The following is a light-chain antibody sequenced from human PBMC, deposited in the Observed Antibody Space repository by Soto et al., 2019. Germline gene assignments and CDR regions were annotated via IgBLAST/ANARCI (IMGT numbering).Light chain of an antibody. CDR2: AAS. Sequence: DIQLTQSPSFLSASVGDRVTITCRARQGISSYLACYQQKPGKAPKLLIYAASTLQSGVPSRFSGSRSGTEFTLTISSLQPEDFATYYCQQLNSYPLTSGPGTTVDIK. V-gene: IGKV1-9*01. CDR3: QQLNSYPLT. CDR1: QGISSY. J-gene: IGKJ3*01.